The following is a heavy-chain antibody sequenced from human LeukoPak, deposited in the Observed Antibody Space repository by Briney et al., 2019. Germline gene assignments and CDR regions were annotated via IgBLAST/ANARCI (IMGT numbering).Heavy chain of an antibody. V-gene: IGHV4-59*01. CDR2: IYYSGST. D-gene: IGHD5-12*01. CDR3: ARDRNSGYDLYYYYGMDV. J-gene: IGHJ6*02. CDR1: GGSISSYY. Sequence: SETLSLTCTVSGGSISSYYWSWIRQPPGKGLEWIGYIYYSGSTNYNPSLKRRVTISVDTSKNQFSLKLSSVTAADTAVYYCARDRNSGYDLYYYYGMDVWGQGTTVTVSS.